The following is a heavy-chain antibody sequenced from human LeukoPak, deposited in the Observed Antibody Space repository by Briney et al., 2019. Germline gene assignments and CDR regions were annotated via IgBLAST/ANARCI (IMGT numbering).Heavy chain of an antibody. Sequence: GGSLRLSCAASGFTFRSYSTNWVRQAPGKGLEWVSYISSSSSSTIYYADSMKGRFTISRDNAKHSLLLQMNSLRAEDTAVYYCARNPRLVRYYMYVRGKGTTVTVSS. V-gene: IGHV3-48*01. CDR1: GFTFRSYS. D-gene: IGHD3-22*01. J-gene: IGHJ6*03. CDR2: ISSSSSSTI. CDR3: ARNPRLVRYYMYV.